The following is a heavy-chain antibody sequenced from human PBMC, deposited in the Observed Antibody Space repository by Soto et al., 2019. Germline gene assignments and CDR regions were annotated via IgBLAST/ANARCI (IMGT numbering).Heavy chain of an antibody. Sequence: GGSLRLSCAASGFTFSSYSMNWVHQAPGKGLEWVSSISSSSSYIYYADSVKGRFTISRDNAKNSLYLQMNSLRAEDTAVYYCARDRKHSGYDAFDYWGQGTLVTVSS. V-gene: IGHV3-21*01. J-gene: IGHJ4*02. CDR1: GFTFSSYS. CDR3: ARDRKHSGYDAFDY. CDR2: ISSSSSYI. D-gene: IGHD5-12*01.